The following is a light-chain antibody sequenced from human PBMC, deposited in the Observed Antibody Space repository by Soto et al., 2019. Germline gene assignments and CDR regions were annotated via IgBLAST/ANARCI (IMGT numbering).Light chain of an antibody. CDR3: CSYAGSSTFV. CDR1: SSDVGSYNL. J-gene: IGLJ7*01. CDR2: EGS. Sequence: QSALTQPASVSGSPGQSITISCTGTSSDVGSYNLVSWYQQHPGKAPKLMIYEGSKRPSGVSNRFSGSKSGNTASLTISGIQAKDEADYYCCSYAGSSTFVFGGGTQLTVL. V-gene: IGLV2-23*01.